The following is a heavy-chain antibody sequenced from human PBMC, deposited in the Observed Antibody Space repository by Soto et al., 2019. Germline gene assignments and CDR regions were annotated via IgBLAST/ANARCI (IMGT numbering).Heavy chain of an antibody. CDR1: GFTFSSCG. CDR3: ARDCAYSSSWYLYYYYYGMDV. V-gene: IGHV3-33*01. CDR2: IWYDGSNK. D-gene: IGHD6-13*01. Sequence: GGSLRLSCAASGFTFSSCGMHWVRQAPGKGLEWVAVIWYDGSNKYYADSVKGRFTISRDNSKNTLYLQMNSLRAEDTAVYYCARDCAYSSSWYLYYYYYGMDVWGQGTTVTVSS. J-gene: IGHJ6*02.